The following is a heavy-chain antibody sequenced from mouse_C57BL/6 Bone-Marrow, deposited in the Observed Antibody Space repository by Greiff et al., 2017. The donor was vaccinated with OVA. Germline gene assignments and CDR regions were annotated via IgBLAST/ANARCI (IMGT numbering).Heavy chain of an antibody. Sequence: EVKLMESGPELVKPGASVKISCKASGYSFTGYFMNWVKQSPGKSLEWIGRINPYNGDPFYNQKFKGKATLPVDKSSSTAHMELLSLTSEDVAVYYCARGGLLDAMDYWGQGTSVTVSS. D-gene: IGHD1-1*01. J-gene: IGHJ4*01. CDR2: INPYNGDP. CDR3: ARGGLLDAMDY. V-gene: IGHV1-37*01. CDR1: GYSFTGYF.